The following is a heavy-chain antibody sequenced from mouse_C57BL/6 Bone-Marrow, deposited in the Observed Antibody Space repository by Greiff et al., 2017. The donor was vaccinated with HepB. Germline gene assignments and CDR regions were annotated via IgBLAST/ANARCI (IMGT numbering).Heavy chain of an antibody. J-gene: IGHJ3*01. V-gene: IGHV6-6*01. D-gene: IGHD6-1*01. CDR1: GFTFSDAW. CDR3: TGNYYLGSLFAY. CDR2: IRNKANNHAT. Sequence: EVQRVESGGGLVQPGGSMKLSCAASGFTFSDAWMDWVRQSPEKGLEWVAEIRNKANNHATYYAESVKGRFTISRDDSKSSVYLQMNSLRAEDTGIYYCTGNYYLGSLFAYWGQGTLVTVSA.